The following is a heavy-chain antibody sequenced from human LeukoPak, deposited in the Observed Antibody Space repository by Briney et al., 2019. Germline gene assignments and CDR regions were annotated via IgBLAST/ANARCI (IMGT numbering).Heavy chain of an antibody. Sequence: SEALSLTCTVSGASIISTSHYWGWIRQPPGKGLECVGSIYYTGSTHQNPSLKSRVTVSLDMSKNQFSLELSSVTAADTAVYHCARSWGYDFWSGNLLDYWGQGILVTVSS. CDR1: GASIISTSHY. CDR2: IYYTGST. CDR3: ARSWGYDFWSGNLLDY. J-gene: IGHJ4*02. D-gene: IGHD3-3*01. V-gene: IGHV4-39*07.